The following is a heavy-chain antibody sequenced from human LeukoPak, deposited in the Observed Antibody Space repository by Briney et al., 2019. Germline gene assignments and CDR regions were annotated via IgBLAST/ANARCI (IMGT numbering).Heavy chain of an antibody. Sequence: PGGFLRLSCAASGFTFSSYWMSWVRQAPGKGLEWVANIKQDGSEKYYVDSVKGRFTISRDNAKNSLYLQMNSLRAEDTAVYYCARAHFLEYDAFDIWGQGTMVTVSS. D-gene: IGHD2/OR15-2a*01. CDR2: IKQDGSEK. J-gene: IGHJ3*02. CDR1: GFTFSSYW. CDR3: ARAHFLEYDAFDI. V-gene: IGHV3-7*01.